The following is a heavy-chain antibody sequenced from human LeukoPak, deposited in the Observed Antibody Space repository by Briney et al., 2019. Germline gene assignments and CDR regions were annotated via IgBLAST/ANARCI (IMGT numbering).Heavy chain of an antibody. CDR2: LSGSGAGT. D-gene: IGHD6-13*01. CDR3: ARELPSRYSSSWYLGY. J-gene: IGHJ4*02. Sequence: GGSLRLSCAASGFTFSDYALGWVRQAPGRGLEWVATLSGSGAGTYYSDSVQGRFTISRDNSKRTLFLQMNSLRAEDTAVYYCARELPSRYSSSWYLGYWGQGTLVTVSS. CDR1: GFTFSDYA. V-gene: IGHV3-23*01.